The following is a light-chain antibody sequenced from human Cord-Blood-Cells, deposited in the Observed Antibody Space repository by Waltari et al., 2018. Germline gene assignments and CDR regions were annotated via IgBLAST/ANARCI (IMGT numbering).Light chain of an antibody. V-gene: IGKV3-11*01. CDR3: QQRSNWPPLT. Sequence: EVVFTQSPASLSLSPEQLPTLSCRGSQSISSYLAWYQQKPGQAPRLLIYDASNRATGIPARFSGSGSGTEFTLTISSLEPEDFAVYYCQQRSNWPPLTFGGGTKVEIK. J-gene: IGKJ4*01. CDR2: DAS. CDR1: QSISSY.